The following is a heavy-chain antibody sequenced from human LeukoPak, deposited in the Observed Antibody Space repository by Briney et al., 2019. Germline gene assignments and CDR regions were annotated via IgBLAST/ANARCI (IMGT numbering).Heavy chain of an antibody. V-gene: IGHV3-9*01. CDR2: ISWNSGSI. CDR3: AKLGYSSSWSWFDP. CDR1: GFTFDDYA. Sequence: GGSLRLSCAASGFTFDDYAMHWVRQAPGKGLEWVSGISWNSGSIGYADSVKGRFTISRDNAKNSLYLQMNSLRAEDTALYYCAKLGYSSSWSWFDPWGQGTLVTVSS. D-gene: IGHD6-13*01. J-gene: IGHJ5*02.